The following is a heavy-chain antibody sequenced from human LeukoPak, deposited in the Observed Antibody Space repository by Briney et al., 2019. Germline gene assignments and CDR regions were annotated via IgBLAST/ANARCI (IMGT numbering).Heavy chain of an antibody. CDR3: ARGGSVVVVPAATPYGY. V-gene: IGHV1-46*01. Sequence: ASVKVSCKASGYTFTSYYMHWVRQAPGQGLEWMGIINPSGGSTSYAQEFQGRVTMTRDTSTSTVYMELSSLRSEDTAVYYCARGGSVVVVPAATPYGYWGQGTLVTVSS. D-gene: IGHD2-2*01. CDR1: GYTFTSYY. CDR2: INPSGGST. J-gene: IGHJ4*02.